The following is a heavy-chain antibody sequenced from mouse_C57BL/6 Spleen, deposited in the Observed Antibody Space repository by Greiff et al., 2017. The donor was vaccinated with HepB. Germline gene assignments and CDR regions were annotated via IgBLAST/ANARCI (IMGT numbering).Heavy chain of an antibody. Sequence: EVQLQQSGPELVKPGASVKMSCKASGYTFTDYNMHWVKQSHGKSLEWIGYINPNNGGTSYNQKFKGKATLTVNKSSSTAYMELRSLTSEDSAVYYCARKERGNYEGYWYFDVWGTGTTVTVSS. CDR3: ARKERGNYEGYWYFDV. J-gene: IGHJ1*03. D-gene: IGHD2-1*01. CDR2: INPNNGGT. V-gene: IGHV1-22*01. CDR1: GYTFTDYN.